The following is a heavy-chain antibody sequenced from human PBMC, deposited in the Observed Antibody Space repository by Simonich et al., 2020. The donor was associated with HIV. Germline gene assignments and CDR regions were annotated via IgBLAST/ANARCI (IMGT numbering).Heavy chain of an antibody. CDR1: GFTFSKYW. D-gene: IGHD3-3*01. Sequence: EYGGGLVQPGASLRLSCAASGFTFSKYWMQWVRQTPGKGLVWVSRINSDGSSTSYADSVKGRLTISRDNGNNMLYLQMNSLRVEDTAVYYCVRDRYEFWRGRDAFDIWGQGTMVTVSS. V-gene: IGHV3-74*01. CDR2: INSDGSST. J-gene: IGHJ3*02. CDR3: VRDRYEFWRGRDAFDI.